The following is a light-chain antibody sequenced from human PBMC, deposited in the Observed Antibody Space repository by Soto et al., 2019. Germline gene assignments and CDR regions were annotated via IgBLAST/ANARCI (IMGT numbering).Light chain of an antibody. V-gene: IGLV2-11*01. CDR3: CSYAGRSVV. J-gene: IGLJ2*01. Sequence: QSALTQPSSVSGSPGQAVTISRTGTSRDVGGYNYVSWYQHHPGKAPKIIVYGVTYRPSGIPDRISGSKSGSTGSLTVSGLQAEDEADYYCCSYAGRSVVFGGGTKLTVL. CDR1: SRDVGGYNY. CDR2: GVT.